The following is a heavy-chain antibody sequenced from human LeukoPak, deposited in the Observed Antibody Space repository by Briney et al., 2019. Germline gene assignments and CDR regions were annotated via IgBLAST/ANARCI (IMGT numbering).Heavy chain of an antibody. CDR3: ARSRLIMVRGVLPMGRY. Sequence: GASVKVSCKTSGYTFSDYALNWVRQVPGQRLEWMGWINTKNGNATYAQGFTGRFVFSLDTSVRTAYLQISSLEAEDTAVYYCARSRLIMVRGVLPMGRYWGQGTRVTVSS. D-gene: IGHD3-10*01. V-gene: IGHV7-4-1*02. CDR2: INTKNGNA. CDR1: GYTFSDYA. J-gene: IGHJ4*02.